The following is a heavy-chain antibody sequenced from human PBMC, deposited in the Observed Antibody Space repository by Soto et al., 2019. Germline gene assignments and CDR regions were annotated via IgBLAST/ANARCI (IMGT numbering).Heavy chain of an antibody. CDR3: ARVGFWSGNVADY. V-gene: IGHV3-66*01. Sequence: PGGSLRLSCATYGFTFNDAWLSWVRQAPGKGLEWVSVIHSDGSTYYAGSVKGRFNISRDNSKNTLYLQMNSLRAEDTAVYYFARVGFWSGNVADYWGQGSLVTVSS. CDR1: GFTFNDAW. CDR2: IHSDGST. D-gene: IGHD3-3*01. J-gene: IGHJ4*02.